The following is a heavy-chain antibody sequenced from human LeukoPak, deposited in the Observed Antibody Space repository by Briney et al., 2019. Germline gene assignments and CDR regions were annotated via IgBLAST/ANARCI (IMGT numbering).Heavy chain of an antibody. D-gene: IGHD6-13*01. V-gene: IGHV3-30*02. CDR2: IWYDGSNK. CDR3: AKDRTSIAAAGSCDY. CDR1: GFTFSSYG. J-gene: IGHJ4*02. Sequence: GGSLRLSCAASGFTFSSYGMHWVRQAPGKGLEWVAVIWYDGSNKYYADSVKGRFTISRDNSKNTLYLQMNSLGAEDTAVYYCAKDRTSIAAAGSCDYWGQGTLVTVSS.